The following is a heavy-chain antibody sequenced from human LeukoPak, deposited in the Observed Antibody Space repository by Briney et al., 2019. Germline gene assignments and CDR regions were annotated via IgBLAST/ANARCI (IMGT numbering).Heavy chain of an antibody. D-gene: IGHD3-22*01. V-gene: IGHV4-61*02. CDR2: IYTSGST. CDR3: AREGYYDSSGYNVPSFDY. J-gene: IGHJ4*02. Sequence: SQTLSLTCTVSGGSISSGSYYWSWIRQPAGTGLEWIGRIYTSGSTNYNPSLKSRVTISVDTSKNQFSLKLSSVTAADTAVYYCAREGYYDSSGYNVPSFDYWGQGTLVTVSS. CDR1: GGSISSGSYY.